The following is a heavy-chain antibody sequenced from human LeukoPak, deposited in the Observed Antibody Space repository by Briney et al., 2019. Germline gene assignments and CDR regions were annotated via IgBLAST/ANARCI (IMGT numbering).Heavy chain of an antibody. CDR1: GFTFSSYE. D-gene: IGHD5-12*01. V-gene: IGHV3-48*03. CDR2: ISSSGSTI. Sequence: GGSLRLSCAASGFTFSSYEMNWVRQAPGKGLEWVSYISSSGSTIYYADSVRGRFTISRDNAKDSLYLQMNSLRAEDTAVYYCARAYDPYYYYYGMDVWGQGTTVTVSS. CDR3: ARAYDPYYYYYGMDV. J-gene: IGHJ6*02.